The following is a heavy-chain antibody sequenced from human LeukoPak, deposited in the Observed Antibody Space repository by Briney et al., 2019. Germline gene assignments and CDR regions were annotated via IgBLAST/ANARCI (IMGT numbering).Heavy chain of an antibody. Sequence: SETLSLTCTVPGASISTYYWSWIRQPPGKGLEWIAHVYYSGITHYNPSLKSRVTISTDTSKNQFSLRLTSVTAADTAVYYCASGPYPAAGTDHQFAYWGQGTLVTVFS. CDR3: ASGPYPAAGTDHQFAY. CDR2: VYYSGIT. D-gene: IGHD6-13*01. V-gene: IGHV4-59*01. CDR1: GASISTYY. J-gene: IGHJ4*02.